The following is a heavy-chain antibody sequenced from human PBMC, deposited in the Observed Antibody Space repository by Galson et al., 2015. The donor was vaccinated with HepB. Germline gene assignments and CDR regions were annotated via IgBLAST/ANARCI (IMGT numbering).Heavy chain of an antibody. CDR1: GFTFSSYA. J-gene: IGHJ4*02. CDR3: AKETRQGYCSSTSCYYY. Sequence: SLRLSCAASGFTFSSYAMSWVRQAPGEGLEWVSAISGSGGSTYYADSVKGRFTISRDNSKNTLYLQMNSLRAEDTAVYYCAKETRQGYCSSTSCYYYWGQGTLVTVSS. CDR2: ISGSGGST. V-gene: IGHV3-23*01. D-gene: IGHD2-2*01.